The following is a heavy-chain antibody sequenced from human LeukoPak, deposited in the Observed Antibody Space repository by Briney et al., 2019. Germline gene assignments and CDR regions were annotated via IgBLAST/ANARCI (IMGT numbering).Heavy chain of an antibody. J-gene: IGHJ4*02. CDR1: GFTFSNYG. V-gene: IGHV3-48*01. CDR3: ARGGAARPDY. Sequence: GGSLRLSCAASGFTFSNYGMDWVRQAPGKGLEWVSYISSSSSSIYYADSVKGRFTISRDNAKNSLFLQMNSLRAEDTAVYYCARGGAARPDYWGQGTLVTVSS. CDR2: ISSSSSSI. D-gene: IGHD6-6*01.